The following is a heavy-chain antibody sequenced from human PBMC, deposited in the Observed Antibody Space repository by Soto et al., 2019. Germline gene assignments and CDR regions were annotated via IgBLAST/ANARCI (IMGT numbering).Heavy chain of an antibody. D-gene: IGHD6-13*01. J-gene: IGHJ5*02. CDR1: GFTFRSFT. CDR2: ISSNSAYI. CDR3: TRDASRDSSARGWFDP. V-gene: IGHV3-21*01. Sequence: GGSLRLSCAASGFTFRSFTRNWVRQAPGKGLEWVSTISSNSAYIYYTDALRGRFTISRDNAKNSLHLQMNSLRAEDTAVYYCTRDASRDSSARGWFDPWGPGTLVTVSS.